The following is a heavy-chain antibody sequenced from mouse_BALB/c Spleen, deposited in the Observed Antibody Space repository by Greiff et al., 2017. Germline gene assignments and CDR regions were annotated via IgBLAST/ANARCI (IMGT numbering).Heavy chain of an antibody. V-gene: IGHV14-1*02. J-gene: IGHJ2*01. D-gene: IGHD2-14*01. CDR1: GFNIKDYY. CDR2: IDPENGNT. CDR3: ARGTPYFDY. Sequence: VQLMESGAELVRPGALVKLSCKASGFNIKDYYMHWVKQRPEQGLEWIGWIDPENGNTIYDPKFQGKASITADTSSNTAYLQLSSLTSEDTAVYYCARGTPYFDYWGQGTTLTVSS.